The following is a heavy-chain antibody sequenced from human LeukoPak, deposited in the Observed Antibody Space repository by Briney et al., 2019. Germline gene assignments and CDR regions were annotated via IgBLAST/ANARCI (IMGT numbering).Heavy chain of an antibody. CDR1: GFTFSSYA. D-gene: IGHD3-3*01. V-gene: IGHV3-30*04. Sequence: LRLSCAASGFTFSSYAIHWVRQAPGKGLEWVALISYDGSTKYSTDSVKGRFTISRDNSKNTLYLQMNGLRPEDTAVYYCAGHFGAWHYFDYWGQGTLVTVSS. CDR3: AGHFGAWHYFDY. CDR2: ISYDGSTK. J-gene: IGHJ4*02.